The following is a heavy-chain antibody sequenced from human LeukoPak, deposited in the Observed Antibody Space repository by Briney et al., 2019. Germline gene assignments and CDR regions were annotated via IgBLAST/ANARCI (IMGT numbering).Heavy chain of an antibody. J-gene: IGHJ4*02. CDR1: GFTVSSTY. D-gene: IGHD4-17*01. CDR2: IYSGGNT. CDR3: ARSYGDYVLTYFDY. V-gene: IGHV3-53*01. Sequence: HPGGSLRLSCAASGFTVSSTYMSWVRQAPGKGLEWVSVIYSGGNTFYADSVKGRFTISRDNSKNMLYLQMNSLRAEDTAVYYCARSYGDYVLTYFDYWGQGTLVTVSS.